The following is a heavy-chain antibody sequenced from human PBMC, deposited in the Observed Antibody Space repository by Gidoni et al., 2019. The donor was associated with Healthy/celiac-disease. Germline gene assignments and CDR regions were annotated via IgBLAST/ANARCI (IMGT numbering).Heavy chain of an antibody. CDR3: ARVVGYGDYASALYYYYGMDV. J-gene: IGHJ6*02. D-gene: IGHD4-17*01. CDR2: IYYTGST. V-gene: IGHV4-59*01. CDR1: GVSISSYY. Sequence: QVQLQESGPGLVKPSVALTLTSTVSGVSISSYYCIWIRQPPGKGLEWIGDIYYTGSTNYNPSLKSRVTISVDTSKNQFSLKLSSVTAADTAVDYCARVVGYGDYASALYYYYGMDVWGQGTTVTVSS.